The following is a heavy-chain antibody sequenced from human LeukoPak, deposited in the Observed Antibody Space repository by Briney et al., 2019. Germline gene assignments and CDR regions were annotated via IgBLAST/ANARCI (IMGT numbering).Heavy chain of an antibody. J-gene: IGHJ4*02. CDR1: GFSFSSYS. Sequence: GGSLRLSCAASGFSFSSYSMNWVRQAPGKGLEWVSYISTGSTTIYYADSVKGRFTISRDNAKNSLFLQMDSLRDEDTAVYYCAREGLRLGALSLYIDSWGQGTLVTVSS. D-gene: IGHD3-16*02. CDR3: AREGLRLGALSLYIDS. V-gene: IGHV3-48*02. CDR2: ISTGSTTI.